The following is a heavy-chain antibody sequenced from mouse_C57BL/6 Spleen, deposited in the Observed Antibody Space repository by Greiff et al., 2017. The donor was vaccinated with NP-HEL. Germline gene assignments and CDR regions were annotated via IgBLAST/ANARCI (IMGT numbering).Heavy chain of an antibody. J-gene: IGHJ2*01. CDR2: IWSGGRT. V-gene: IGHV2-2*01. CDR1: GFSLTSYG. Sequence: QVQLQDSGPGLVQPSQSLSITCTVSGFSLTSYGVHWVRQSPGTGLEWLGVIWSGGRTDYNAAFISRLSISKDNSKSQVFFKMNSLQADDTAIYYWARNDGSSYYYFDYWGQGDTLTVAS. CDR3: ARNDGSSYYYFDY. D-gene: IGHD1-1*01.